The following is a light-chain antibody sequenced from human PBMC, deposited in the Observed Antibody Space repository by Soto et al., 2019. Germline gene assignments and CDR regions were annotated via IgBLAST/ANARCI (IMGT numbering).Light chain of an antibody. J-gene: IGLJ2*01. CDR1: SSNIGNNY. CDR2: ENN. Sequence: QSVLTQPPSVSAAPGQTVTISCSGSSSNIGNNYVSWYQQFPGTAPKLLIYENNKRPSGIPDRFPGSKSGTSATLGITGLQTGDEADYYCGTWDSSLSAVFGGGTKLTVL. V-gene: IGLV1-51*01. CDR3: GTWDSSLSAV.